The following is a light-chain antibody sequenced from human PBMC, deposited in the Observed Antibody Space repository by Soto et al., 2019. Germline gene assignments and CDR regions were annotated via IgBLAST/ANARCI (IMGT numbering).Light chain of an antibody. CDR3: QQSYSTPIT. V-gene: IGKV1-39*01. Sequence: DIQMTQSASSMSASVGDGVTITCRTSQSIINSLNWYQQKPGKAPKLLIYAASSLQSGVPSRFSGSGSGTDFTLTISNLQPEDFATYYCQQSYSTPITFGQGTRLEI. CDR2: AAS. CDR1: QSIINS. J-gene: IGKJ5*01.